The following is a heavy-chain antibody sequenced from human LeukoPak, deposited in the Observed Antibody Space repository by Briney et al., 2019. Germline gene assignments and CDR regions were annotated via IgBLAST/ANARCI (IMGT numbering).Heavy chain of an antibody. J-gene: IGHJ6*02. D-gene: IGHD4-17*01. Sequence: ASVKVSCKASGYTFTSYGISWVRQAPGQGLEWMGCISAYNGNANYAQKLQGRVTMTTDTSTSTAYMELRSLRSDDTAVYYCARDARTTVTTGLLDPDLYYGMDVWGQGTTVTVSS. CDR2: ISAYNGNA. CDR3: ARDARTTVTTGLLDPDLYYGMDV. CDR1: GYTFTSYG. V-gene: IGHV1-18*01.